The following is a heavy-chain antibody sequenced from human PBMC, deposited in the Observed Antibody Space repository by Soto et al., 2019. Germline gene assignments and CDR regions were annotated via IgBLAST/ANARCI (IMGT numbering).Heavy chain of an antibody. Sequence: QVQLVQSGAEVKKPGASVKVSCKASGYTFTSYGISWVRQAPGQGLEWMGWISAYNGNTNYAQKLQGRVTMTTDTSTSTAYMELRSLRSDDTAVYYCARDIAPIVVVVAATPGWFDPWGQGTLVTVSS. CDR3: ARDIAPIVVVVAATPGWFDP. V-gene: IGHV1-18*01. J-gene: IGHJ5*02. D-gene: IGHD2-15*01. CDR1: GYTFTSYG. CDR2: ISAYNGNT.